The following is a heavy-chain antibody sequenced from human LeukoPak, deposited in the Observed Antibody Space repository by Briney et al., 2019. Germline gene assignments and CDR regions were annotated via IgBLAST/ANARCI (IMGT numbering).Heavy chain of an antibody. D-gene: IGHD5-12*01. CDR3: ARATKVLRYNWFDP. J-gene: IGHJ5*02. CDR1: GYTCTGYY. CDR2: INPNSGGT. V-gene: IGHV1-2*02. Sequence: ASVKVSCKASGYTCTGYYMHWVRQAPGQGLEWMGWINPNSGGTNYAQKFQGRVTMTRDTSISTAYMELSRLRSDDTAVYYCARATKVLRYNWFDPWGQGTLVTVSS.